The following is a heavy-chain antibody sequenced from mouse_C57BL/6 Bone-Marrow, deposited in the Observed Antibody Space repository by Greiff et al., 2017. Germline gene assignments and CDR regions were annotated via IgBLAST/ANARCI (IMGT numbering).Heavy chain of an antibody. Sequence: VQLQQSGGDLVKPGGSLKLSCAASGFTFSSYGMSWVRQTPDKRLEWVATISSGGSYTYYPDSVKGRFTISRDNAKNTLYLQMSSLKSEDTAMYYCARQSPRDYWGQGTSVTVSS. V-gene: IGHV5-6*01. J-gene: IGHJ4*01. CDR1: GFTFSSYG. CDR2: ISSGGSYT. CDR3: ARQSPRDY.